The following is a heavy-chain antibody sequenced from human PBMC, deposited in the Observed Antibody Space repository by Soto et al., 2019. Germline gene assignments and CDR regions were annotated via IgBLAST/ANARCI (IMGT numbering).Heavy chain of an antibody. V-gene: IGHV4-4*02. D-gene: IGHD3-10*01. CDR2: IYHSGST. J-gene: IGHJ4*02. Sequence: SETLSLTCAVSSGSISSSNWWSWVRQPPGKGLEWIGEIYHSGSTNYNPSLKSRVTISVDKSKNQFSLKLSSVTAADTAVYYCASSSRYPDSGVIYWGQGTLVTVSS. CDR3: ASSSRYPDSGVIY. CDR1: SGSISSSNW.